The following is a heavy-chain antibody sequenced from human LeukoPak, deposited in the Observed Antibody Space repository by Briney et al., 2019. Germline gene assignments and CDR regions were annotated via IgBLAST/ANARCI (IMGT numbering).Heavy chain of an antibody. Sequence: GGSLRLSCAASGFTFNTYSMNWVRQAPGKGLEWVSSISRGSSYIFYADSVKGRFTISRDNAKNSLYLQMNSLRDEDTAVYYCARDTDGAVAAGNYWGQGTLVTVSS. V-gene: IGHV3-21*04. CDR1: GFTFNTYS. CDR2: ISRGSSYI. J-gene: IGHJ4*02. CDR3: ARDTDGAVAAGNY. D-gene: IGHD6-19*01.